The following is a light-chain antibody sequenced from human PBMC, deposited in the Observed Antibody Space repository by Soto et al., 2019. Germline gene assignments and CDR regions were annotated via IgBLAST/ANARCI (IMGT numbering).Light chain of an antibody. Sequence: EIVLTQSPATLSVSPGERVTLSCRASQNLHSFLNWYQQRPGQAPRPLIYDGSKRAAGVPDRISGDGSGTDYTLTISSLEPEDFAVDYCQQRTRWPMTFGQGTRLEI. CDR1: QNLHSF. J-gene: IGKJ5*01. CDR2: DGS. CDR3: QQRTRWPMT. V-gene: IGKV3-11*01.